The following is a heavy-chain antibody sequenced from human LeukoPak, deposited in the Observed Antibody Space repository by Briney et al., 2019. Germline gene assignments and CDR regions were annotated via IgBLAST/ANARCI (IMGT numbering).Heavy chain of an antibody. Sequence: GGSLRLSCAASGFTFSSYSMNWVRQAPGKGLEWVAVIWYDGSNKYYADSVKGRFTISRDNSKNTLYLQMNSLRAEDTAVYYCARDPLSSGTPFDYWGQGTLVTVSS. D-gene: IGHD6-19*01. CDR3: ARDPLSSGTPFDY. V-gene: IGHV3-33*08. CDR2: IWYDGSNK. J-gene: IGHJ4*02. CDR1: GFTFSSYS.